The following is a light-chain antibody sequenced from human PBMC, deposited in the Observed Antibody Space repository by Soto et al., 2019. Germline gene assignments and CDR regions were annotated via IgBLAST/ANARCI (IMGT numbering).Light chain of an antibody. CDR1: QSLSSIY. CDR2: GAS. CDR3: QQYGSSPTT. V-gene: IGKV3-20*01. J-gene: IGKJ1*01. Sequence: EIVLTQSPGTLSLSPVQGATLSCRASQSLSSIYLAWYQQTPGQAPRLLFFGASIRATGIPDRFSGSGSGTDFTLTISRLEPEDSAVYHCQQYGSSPTTFGQGTKVDIK.